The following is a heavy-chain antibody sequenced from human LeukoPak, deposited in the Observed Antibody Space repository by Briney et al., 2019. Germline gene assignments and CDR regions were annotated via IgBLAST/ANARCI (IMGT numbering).Heavy chain of an antibody. Sequence: SETLSLTCTVSGGSIGSGSNYWGWIRQPPGKTLEWIGSIYSSGSTYYNSSLKSRVIILIDTSKNHFSLTLSSVTAADTAVYYCTRSDGYGLVGIWGQGTMVTVSS. J-gene: IGHJ3*01. CDR2: IYSSGST. CDR3: TRSDGYGLVGI. V-gene: IGHV4-39*07. CDR1: GGSIGSGSNY. D-gene: IGHD3-10*01.